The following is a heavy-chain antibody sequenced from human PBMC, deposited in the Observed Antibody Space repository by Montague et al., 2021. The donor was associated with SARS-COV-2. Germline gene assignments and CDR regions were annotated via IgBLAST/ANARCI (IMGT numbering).Heavy chain of an antibody. V-gene: IGHV4-31*03. CDR2: IYYSGST. D-gene: IGHD4-17*01. CDR1: GGSISSGGYY. J-gene: IGHJ4*02. Sequence: TLSLTCTVSGGSISSGGYYWSWIRQHPGKGLEWIGYIYYSGSTYHNPSLKSRVAISVDTSKNQFSLKLSSVTAADTAVYYCARDGRRTTVTPRGVITLHYFDYWGQGTLVTVSS. CDR3: ARDGRRTTVTPRGVITLHYFDY.